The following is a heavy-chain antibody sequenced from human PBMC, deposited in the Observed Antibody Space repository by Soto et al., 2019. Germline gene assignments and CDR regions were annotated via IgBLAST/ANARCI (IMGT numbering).Heavy chain of an antibody. CDR2: IIPIFGTA. CDR1: GGTFSSYA. D-gene: IGHD2-21*02. CDR3: ARHIVVVTATRYFYYGMDV. Sequence: ASVKVSCKASGGTFSSYAISWVRQAPGQGLEWMGGIIPIFGTANYAQKFQGRVTITADESTSTAYMELSSLRSEDTAVYYCARHIVVVTATRYFYYGMDVWGQGTTVTVSS. J-gene: IGHJ6*02. V-gene: IGHV1-69*13.